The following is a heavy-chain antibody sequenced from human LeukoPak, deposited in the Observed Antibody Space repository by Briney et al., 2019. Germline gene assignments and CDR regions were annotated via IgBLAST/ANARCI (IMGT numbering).Heavy chain of an antibody. J-gene: IGHJ4*02. CDR3: ARGCRSGWCIDL. V-gene: IGHV3-48*03. CDR2: ISDGYTM. CDR1: GFIFSNYE. D-gene: IGHD6-19*01. Sequence: ETGGSLRLSCAASGFIFSNYEMNWVHQAPGKGLEWVSYISDGYTMYYTDSVKGRFIISRDNAKNSLYLQMNSLSAEDTAVYYCARGCRSGWCIDLWGQGTLVAVSS.